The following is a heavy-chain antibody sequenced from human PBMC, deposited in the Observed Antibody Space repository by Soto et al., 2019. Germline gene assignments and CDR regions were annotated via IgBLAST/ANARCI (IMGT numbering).Heavy chain of an antibody. D-gene: IGHD1-26*01. CDR3: ARQQLLPFYYALDV. Sequence: SETLSLTCAVYGGSISGYYWSWIRQSPGKGLEYIGYIYYRGSTNYNSSLKSRVTMSVDTSRNQFSLKMNSVTAADTAVYYCARQQLLPFYYALDVWGQGNTVSVSS. CDR1: GGSISGYY. CDR2: IYYRGST. V-gene: IGHV4-59*01. J-gene: IGHJ6*02.